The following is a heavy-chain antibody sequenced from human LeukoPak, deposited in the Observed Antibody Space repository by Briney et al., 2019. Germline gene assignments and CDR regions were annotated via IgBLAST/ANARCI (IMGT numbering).Heavy chain of an antibody. D-gene: IGHD2-21*01. CDR2: INPNSGGT. V-gene: IGHV1-2*02. CDR3: ARPREINVFSIAFDI. CDR1: GYTFTGYY. Sequence: GASVKVSCKASGYTFTGYYMHWVRQAPGQGLEWMGWINPNSGGTNYAQKFQGRVTMTRDTSISTAYMELSRLRSDDTAVYYCARPREINVFSIAFDIWGQGTMVTVSS. J-gene: IGHJ3*02.